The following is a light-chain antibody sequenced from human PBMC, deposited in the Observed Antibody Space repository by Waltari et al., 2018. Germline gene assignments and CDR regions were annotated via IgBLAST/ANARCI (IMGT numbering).Light chain of an antibody. CDR1: VLAKKY. J-gene: IGLJ3*02. V-gene: IGLV3-27*01. Sequence: SYELTQPSSVSVSPGQTARITCSGDVLAKKYARWFQQKPGQAPVLVIYKDSERPSGIPERFSGSSSGTTVTLTISGAQVEDEADYYCSSAADYRGVFGGGTKLTVL. CDR2: KDS. CDR3: SSAADYRGV.